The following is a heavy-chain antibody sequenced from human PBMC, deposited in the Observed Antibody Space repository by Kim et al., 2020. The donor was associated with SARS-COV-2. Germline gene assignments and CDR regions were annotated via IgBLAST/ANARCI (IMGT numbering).Heavy chain of an antibody. Sequence: YATSVKGRFPISRDNPKSTLYLQMNSLRAEDTAVYYCVRDLTYNYAYWGQGTLVTVSS. CDR3: VRDLTYNYAY. J-gene: IGHJ4*02. D-gene: IGHD5-18*01. V-gene: IGHV3-33*01.